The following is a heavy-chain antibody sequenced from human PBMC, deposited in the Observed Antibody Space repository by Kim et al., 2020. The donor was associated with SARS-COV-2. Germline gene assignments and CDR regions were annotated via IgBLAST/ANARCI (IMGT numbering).Heavy chain of an antibody. V-gene: IGHV3-11*01. CDR3: ARDLGARYCSSTSCYVGFMGYFDY. D-gene: IGHD2-2*01. Sequence: GGSLRLSCAASGFTFSDYYMSWIRQAPGKGLEWVSYISSSGSTIYYADSVKGRFTISRDNAKNSLYLQMNSLRAEDTAVYYCARDLGARYCSSTSCYVGFMGYFDYWGQGTLVTVSS. CDR1: GFTFSDYY. J-gene: IGHJ4*02. CDR2: ISSSGSTI.